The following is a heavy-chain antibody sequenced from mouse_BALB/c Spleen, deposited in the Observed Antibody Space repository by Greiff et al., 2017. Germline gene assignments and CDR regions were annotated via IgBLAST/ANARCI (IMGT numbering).Heavy chain of an antibody. D-gene: IGHD2-10*02. V-gene: IGHV1-54*01. J-gene: IGHJ4*01. Sequence: QVHVKQSGAELVRPGTSVKVSCKASGYAFTNYLIEWVKQRPGQGLEWIGVINPGSGGTNYNEKFKGKATLTADKSSSTAYMQLSSLTSDDSAVYFCARRYGNPYYYAMDYWGQGTSVTVSS. CDR3: ARRYGNPYYYAMDY. CDR1: GYAFTNYL. CDR2: INPGSGGT.